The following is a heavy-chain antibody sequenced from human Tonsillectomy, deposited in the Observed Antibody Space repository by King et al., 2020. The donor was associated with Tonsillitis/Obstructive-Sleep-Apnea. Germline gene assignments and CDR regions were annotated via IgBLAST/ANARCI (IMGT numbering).Heavy chain of an antibody. CDR2: ISYTGST. CDR3: AGGRSWYYNWFDP. Sequence: QLQESGPGLLKPSETLSLTCTVSGGSISSSSFYWAWIRQPPGKGLEWFGSISYTGSTYYSPTLKSQVTISVDTSKNQFSLRLSSVTAADTAVYYCAGGRSWYYNWFDPWGPGTLVTVSS. J-gene: IGHJ5*02. CDR1: GGSISSSSFY. V-gene: IGHV4-39*01. D-gene: IGHD6-13*01.